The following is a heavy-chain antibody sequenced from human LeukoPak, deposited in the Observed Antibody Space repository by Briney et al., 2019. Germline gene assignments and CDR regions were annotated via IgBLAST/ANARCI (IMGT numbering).Heavy chain of an antibody. D-gene: IGHD3-10*01. CDR1: GFTFSSYS. CDR3: ARGINLVRGVTDS. V-gene: IGHV3-48*04. CDR2: ISSSSSTI. J-gene: IGHJ5*01. Sequence: GGPLRLSCAASGFTFSSYSMNWVRQAPGKGLGWVSYISSSSSTIYYADSVKGRFTISRDNAKNSLYLQMNSLRAEDTAVYYYARGINLVRGVTDSWGQGTLVTVSS.